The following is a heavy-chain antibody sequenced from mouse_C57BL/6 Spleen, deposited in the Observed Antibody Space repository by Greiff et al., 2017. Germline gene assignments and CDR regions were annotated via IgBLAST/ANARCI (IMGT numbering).Heavy chain of an antibody. Sequence: EVQRVESGGDLVKPGGSLKLSCAASGFTFSSYGMSWVRQTPDKRLEWVATISSGGSYTYYPDSVKGRFTISRDNAKNTLYLQMSSLKSEDTAMYYCARLYYDLFAYWGQGTLVTVSA. CDR3: ARLYYDLFAY. J-gene: IGHJ3*01. CDR1: GFTFSSYG. D-gene: IGHD2-4*01. CDR2: ISSGGSYT. V-gene: IGHV5-6*01.